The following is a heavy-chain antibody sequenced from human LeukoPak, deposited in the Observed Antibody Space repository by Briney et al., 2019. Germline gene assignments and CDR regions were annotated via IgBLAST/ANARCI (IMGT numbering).Heavy chain of an antibody. CDR2: VYYSGRT. D-gene: IGHD2-15*01. V-gene: IGHV4-59*08. CDR1: GGSFSDYY. CDR3: ARQGSAYYFDF. Sequence: PSETLSLTCAVYGGSFSDYYWGWIRQPPGKELQWIASVYYSGRTNYSPSLKSRVTISVDTSEKQFSLQLNSVTAADTAVYYCARQGSAYYFDFWGQGLLVTVSS. J-gene: IGHJ4*02.